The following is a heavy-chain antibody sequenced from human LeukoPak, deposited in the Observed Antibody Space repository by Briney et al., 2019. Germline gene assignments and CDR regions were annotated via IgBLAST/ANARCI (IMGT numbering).Heavy chain of an antibody. D-gene: IGHD3-22*01. CDR1: GFTFSRFS. V-gene: IGHV3-48*02. J-gene: IGHJ3*02. CDR2: ISSSSSTI. CDR3: ARETEQYHYDTSGLYDAFDI. Sequence: SGGSLRLSCAASGFTFSRFSMYWVRQAPGKGLEWVSYISSSSSTIYYADSVKGRFTISRDNAKNSLYLQMNSLRDDDTALYHCARETEQYHYDTSGLYDAFDIWGQGTMVTVSS.